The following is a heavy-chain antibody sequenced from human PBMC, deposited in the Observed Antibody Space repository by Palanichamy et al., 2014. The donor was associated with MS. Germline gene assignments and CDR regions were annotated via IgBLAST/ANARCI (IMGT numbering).Heavy chain of an antibody. V-gene: IGHV3-33*01. Sequence: QVELVESGGGVVQPGRSLRLSCAASGFNFNDFGMYWVRQAPGKGLEWLALIWYDGSNKNYADSVKGRFTISRDNSKNTVYLQMDNLRVDDTAVYYCVRPGQLIPTFDFWGQGTLVTVSS. J-gene: IGHJ4*02. D-gene: IGHD1-1*01. CDR2: IWYDGSNK. CDR1: GFNFNDFG. CDR3: VRPGQLIPTFDF.